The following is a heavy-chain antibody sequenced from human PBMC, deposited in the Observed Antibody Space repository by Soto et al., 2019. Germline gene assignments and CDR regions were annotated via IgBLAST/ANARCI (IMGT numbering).Heavy chain of an antibody. J-gene: IGHJ6*02. CDR3: ARERMVRGVTTRYYYGMDV. CDR2: INSDGSST. Sequence: GGSLRLSCAASGFTFSSYWMHWVRQAPGKGLVWVSRINSDGSSTSYADSVKGRFTISRDNAKNTLYLQMNSLRAEDTAVYYCARERMVRGVTTRYYYGMDVWGQGTTVTASS. V-gene: IGHV3-74*01. D-gene: IGHD3-10*01. CDR1: GFTFSSYW.